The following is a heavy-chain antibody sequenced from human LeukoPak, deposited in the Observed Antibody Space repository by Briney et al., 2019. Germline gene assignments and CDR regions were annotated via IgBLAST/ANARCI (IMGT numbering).Heavy chain of an antibody. CDR3: AREVHTGMVGVYYDD. J-gene: IGHJ4*02. CDR1: GGSLSSGRFA. CDR2: THHNGAP. Sequence: SETLYLTCAVSGGSLSSGRFAWSWIRQSPAKGLEWLGYTHHNGAPYYNPSFHSRVTLTIDTTNSHFSLHLNSVTAADTAVYYCAREVHTGMVGVYYDDWGQGIPVTVSS. D-gene: IGHD5-18*01. V-gene: IGHV4-30-2*06.